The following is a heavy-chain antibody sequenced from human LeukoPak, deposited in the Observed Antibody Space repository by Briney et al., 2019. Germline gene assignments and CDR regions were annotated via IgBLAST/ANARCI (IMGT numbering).Heavy chain of an antibody. CDR3: ARVARWLQFGGGAIDY. CDR2: MYNSGST. Sequence: SETLSLTCTVSGGSISSSYYYWGWIRQPPGKGLEWIGTMYNSGSTDYNPSLESRVTISVDTSKNQFSLKLSSVTAADTAVYYCARVARWLQFGGGAIDYWGQGTLVTVSS. D-gene: IGHD5-24*01. V-gene: IGHV4-39*07. J-gene: IGHJ4*02. CDR1: GGSISSSYYY.